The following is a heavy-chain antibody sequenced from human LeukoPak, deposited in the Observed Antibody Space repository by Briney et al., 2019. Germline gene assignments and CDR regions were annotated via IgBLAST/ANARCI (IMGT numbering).Heavy chain of an antibody. CDR3: ARQGPLNYMDV. J-gene: IGHJ6*03. CDR2: IYYSGST. V-gene: IGHV4-39*01. Sequence: PSETLSLTCTVSGGSISSSSYYWGWIRQPPGKGLEWIGSIYYSGSTYYNPPLKSRVTISVDTSKNQFSLKLSSVTAADTAVYYCARQGPLNYMDVWGKGTTVTVSS. CDR1: GGSISSSSYY.